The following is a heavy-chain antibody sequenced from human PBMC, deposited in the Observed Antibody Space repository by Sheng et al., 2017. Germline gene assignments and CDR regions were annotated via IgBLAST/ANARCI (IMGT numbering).Heavy chain of an antibody. CDR2: INGDGTTI. V-gene: IGHV3-11*04. Sequence: QVQLVESGGGLVKPGGSLRLSCSASGFTFNYYYMSWIRQAPGKGLEWISYINGDGTTIYYADSVKGRFTISRDNARNSLFLQMNSLRDDDTGVYYCARDSSSWGGYTGYWGQGAQVTVSS. D-gene: IGHD3-16*01. CDR1: GFTFNYYY. CDR3: ARDSSSWGGYTGY. J-gene: IGHJ4*02.